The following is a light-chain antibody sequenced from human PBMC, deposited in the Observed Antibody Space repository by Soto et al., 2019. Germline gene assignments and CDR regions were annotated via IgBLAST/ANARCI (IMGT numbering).Light chain of an antibody. J-gene: IGKJ5*01. V-gene: IGKV1-39*01. CDR2: AAS. Sequence: DIQMPQSPSSLSASVGDRVTITCRASQSISSYLNWYQQKPGKAPKLLIYAASSLQSGVPSRFSGSRSGTDFSLTISSLQPEDFATYYYQQSYSTPPITFGQGTRLEIK. CDR3: QQSYSTPPIT. CDR1: QSISSY.